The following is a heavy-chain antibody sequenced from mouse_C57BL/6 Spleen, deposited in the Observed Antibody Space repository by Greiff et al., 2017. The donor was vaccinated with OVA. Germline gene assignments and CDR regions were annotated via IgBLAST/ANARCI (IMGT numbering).Heavy chain of an antibody. D-gene: IGHD1-1*01. V-gene: IGHV5-17*01. Sequence: VQLKESGGGLVKPGGSLKLSCAASGFTFSDYGMHWVRQAPEKGLEWVAYISSGSSTIYYADTVKGRFTISRDNAKNTLFLQMTSLRSEDTAMYYCARIVVARYFDVWGTGTTVTVSS. CDR3: ARIVVARYFDV. CDR2: ISSGSSTI. J-gene: IGHJ1*03. CDR1: GFTFSDYG.